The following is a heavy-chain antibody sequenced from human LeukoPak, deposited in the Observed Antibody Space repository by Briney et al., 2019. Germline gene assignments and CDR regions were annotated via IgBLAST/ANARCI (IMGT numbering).Heavy chain of an antibody. Sequence: GGSLRLSCAASGFTYSSYAMHWLRQAPGKGLEYVSAISSNGGSTYYANSVKGRFTISRDNSKNTLYLQMGSLRAEDMAVYYCARDKASGLRYFDWLTDPWGQGTLVTVSS. CDR1: GFTYSSYA. D-gene: IGHD3-9*01. V-gene: IGHV3-64*01. CDR3: ARDKASGLRYFDWLTDP. CDR2: ISSNGGST. J-gene: IGHJ5*02.